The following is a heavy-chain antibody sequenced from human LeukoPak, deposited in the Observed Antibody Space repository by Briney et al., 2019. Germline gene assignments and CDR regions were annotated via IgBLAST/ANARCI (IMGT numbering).Heavy chain of an antibody. CDR2: INHSGST. CDR3: GGGPDAFDI. CDR1: GGSFSGYY. D-gene: IGHD3-16*01. Sequence: SETLSLTCAVYGGSFSGYYWSWTRQPPGKGLEWIGEINHSGSTNYNPSLKSRVTISVDTSKNQFSLELSSVTAADTAVYYCGGGPDAFDIWGQGTMVTVSS. V-gene: IGHV4-34*01. J-gene: IGHJ3*02.